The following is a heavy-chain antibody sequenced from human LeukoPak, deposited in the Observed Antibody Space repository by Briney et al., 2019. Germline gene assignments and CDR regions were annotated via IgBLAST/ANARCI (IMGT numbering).Heavy chain of an antibody. D-gene: IGHD6-13*01. CDR2: ISSSSSYI. CDR3: ARVPAAAAARGPFDY. CDR1: GFTFSSYS. J-gene: IGHJ4*02. Sequence: GGSLSLSCAASGFTFSSYSMNWVRQAPGKGLEWVSSISSSSSYIYYADSVKGRFTISRDNAKNSLYLQMNSLRAEDTAVYYCARVPAAAAARGPFDYWGQGTLVTVSS. V-gene: IGHV3-21*01.